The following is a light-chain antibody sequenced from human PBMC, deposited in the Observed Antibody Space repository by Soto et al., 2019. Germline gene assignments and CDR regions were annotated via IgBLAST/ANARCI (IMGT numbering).Light chain of an antibody. CDR3: QQLSSYPIT. Sequence: DIQLTQSPSFLSASVGDRVTLTCRDSQGISSSLAWYQQTPGKAPHLLIYAAYTLQSGVPSRFSGSGSGTELTLAISILQPEEFATYCCQQLSSYPITFGQGTRREMK. V-gene: IGKV1-9*01. CDR2: AAY. J-gene: IGKJ5*01. CDR1: QGISSS.